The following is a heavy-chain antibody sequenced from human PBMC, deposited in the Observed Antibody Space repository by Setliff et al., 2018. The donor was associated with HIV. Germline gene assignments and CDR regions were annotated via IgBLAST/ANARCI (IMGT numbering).Heavy chain of an antibody. CDR1: GYSFTNYW. CDR2: IYPGDSDT. J-gene: IGHJ4*02. Sequence: PGESLKISCKGSGYSFTNYWIGWVRQMPGKGLEWMGIIYPGDSDTRYNPSFQGHVTISADKSLSTAYLQWSSLKASDTAMYYCARRSEAAETFEYWGQGTLVTVSS. CDR3: ARRSEAAETFEY. V-gene: IGHV5-51*01.